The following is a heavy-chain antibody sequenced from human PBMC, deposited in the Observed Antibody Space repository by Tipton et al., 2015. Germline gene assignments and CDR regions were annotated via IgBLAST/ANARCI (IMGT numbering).Heavy chain of an antibody. Sequence: LRLSCSVSGGSIRSGDDYWSWIRQPPGKGLEWIGDIFNSGNTYYNPSLKSRVAISIDTSKNQFSLKLSSVTAADTALYYCARGTGYYDILIGYPPEYYFDSWGQGTLVTASS. J-gene: IGHJ4*02. CDR3: ARGTGYYDILIGYPPEYYFDS. CDR2: IFNSGNT. V-gene: IGHV4-61*08. CDR1: GGSIRSGDDY. D-gene: IGHD3-9*01.